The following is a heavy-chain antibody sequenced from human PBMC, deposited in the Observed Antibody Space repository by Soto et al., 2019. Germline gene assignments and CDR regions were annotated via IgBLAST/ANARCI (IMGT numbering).Heavy chain of an antibody. J-gene: IGHJ4*02. CDR3: ARENIFGVVREYYFDY. Sequence: ASVKVSCKASGYKFTGHYVHWVRQAPGQGLEWMGCINPNGGATNYAQNFQDWVIMTRDTSISTVYMELSRLRSDDTAIYYCARENIFGVVREYYFDYWGQGTLVTVSS. CDR1: GYKFTGHY. D-gene: IGHD3-3*01. CDR2: INPNGGAT. V-gene: IGHV1-2*04.